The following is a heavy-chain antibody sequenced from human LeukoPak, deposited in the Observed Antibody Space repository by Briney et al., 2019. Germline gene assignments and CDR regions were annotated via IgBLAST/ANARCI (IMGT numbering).Heavy chain of an antibody. CDR1: GGSISSYY. CDR2: INHSGST. D-gene: IGHD4-23*01. Sequence: SETLSLTCTVSGGSISSYYWSWIRQPPGKGLEWIGEINHSGSTNYNPSLKSRVTISVDASKNQFSLKLSSVTAADTAVYYCARGVGRWPFDYWGQGTLVTVSS. CDR3: ARGVGRWPFDY. V-gene: IGHV4-34*01. J-gene: IGHJ4*02.